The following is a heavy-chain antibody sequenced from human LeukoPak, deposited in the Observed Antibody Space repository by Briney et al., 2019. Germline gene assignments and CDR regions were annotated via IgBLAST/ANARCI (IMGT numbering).Heavy chain of an antibody. CDR3: ARDWASGYNWFDP. Sequence: ASVTVSCKASGYTFIRYGISWVRQAPGQGLEWMGWIRADSGDTTYAQNLQGRVTMTTDTSTRTAYMELRSLTSDDTAVYYCARDWASGYNWFDPWAREPWSSSPQ. CDR2: IRADSGDT. V-gene: IGHV1-18*01. CDR1: GYTFIRYG. J-gene: IGHJ5*02. D-gene: IGHD3-10*01.